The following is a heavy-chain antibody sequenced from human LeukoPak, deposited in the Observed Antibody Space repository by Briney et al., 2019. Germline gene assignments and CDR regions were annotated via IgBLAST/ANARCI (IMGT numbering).Heavy chain of an antibody. CDR3: ARVPYYYDSSGYKGEFYFDY. V-gene: IGHV7-4-1*02. CDR2: INTNTGNP. Sequence: ASVKVSCKASGYTFTRCGMNWVRQAPGQGLEWMGWINTNTGNPTYAQGFTGRFVFSLDTSVSTAYLQISSLKAEDTAVYYCARVPYYYDSSGYKGEFYFDYWGQGTLITVSS. CDR1: GYTFTRCG. D-gene: IGHD3-22*01. J-gene: IGHJ4*02.